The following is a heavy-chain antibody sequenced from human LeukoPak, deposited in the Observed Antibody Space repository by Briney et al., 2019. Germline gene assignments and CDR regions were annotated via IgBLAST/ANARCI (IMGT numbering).Heavy chain of an antibody. Sequence: GGSLRLSCAASGFTFSSYWMNWARQAPGKGLEWVASINHNGNVTYYVDSVKGRFTISRDNAKNPLYLQMSNLRAEDTAVYFCARGGGLDVWGQGATVTVSS. CDR3: ARGGGLDV. V-gene: IGHV3-7*03. CDR2: INHNGNVT. CDR1: GFTFSSYW. J-gene: IGHJ6*02. D-gene: IGHD3-16*01.